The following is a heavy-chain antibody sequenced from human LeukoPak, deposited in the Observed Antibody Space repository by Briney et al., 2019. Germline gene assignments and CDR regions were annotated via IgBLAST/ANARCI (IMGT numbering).Heavy chain of an antibody. Sequence: PSETLSLTCSVSGASVSGGDYYWSWIRQPAGKGLEWIGRIYGGVSSQRNPSHQYNPSLMSRLTISADTSRNQFSLNLNSVTAADTAIYYCARDRQEGGMRVNSFQYWGQGIPVTVSS. CDR3: ARDRQEGGMRVNSFQY. D-gene: IGHD3-22*01. V-gene: IGHV4-61*02. J-gene: IGHJ4*02. CDR2: IYGGVSSQRNPSH. CDR1: GASVSGGDYY.